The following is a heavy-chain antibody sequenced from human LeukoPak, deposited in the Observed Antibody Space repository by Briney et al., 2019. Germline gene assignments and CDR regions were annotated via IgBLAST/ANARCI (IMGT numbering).Heavy chain of an antibody. Sequence: ASVKVSCKASGYTFTGYYMHWVRLAPGQGLEWMGWINPNSGGTNYAQKFQGRVTMTRDTSISTAYMELSRLRSDDTTVYYCARERSYSIDAFDIWGQGTMVTVSS. CDR3: ARERSYSIDAFDI. CDR2: INPNSGGT. D-gene: IGHD6-13*01. CDR1: GYTFTGYY. V-gene: IGHV1-2*02. J-gene: IGHJ3*02.